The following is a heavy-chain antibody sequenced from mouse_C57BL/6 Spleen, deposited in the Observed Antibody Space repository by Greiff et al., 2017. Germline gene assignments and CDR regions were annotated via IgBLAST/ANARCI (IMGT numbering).Heavy chain of an antibody. D-gene: IGHD1-1*01. CDR3: ARDQGYDGSRYRRYFDA. V-gene: IGHV5-4*01. J-gene: IGHJ1*03. Sequence: EVLLVESGGCLVKPGGSLKLSCAASGFTFSSYAMSWVRQTPEKRLEWVATLSDGGSYTYYPDNVKGRFTISRDNAKNNLYLQMRHLKFEDTAMYYCARDQGYDGSRYRRYFDAWGTGTTVTASS. CDR2: LSDGGSYT. CDR1: GFTFSSYA.